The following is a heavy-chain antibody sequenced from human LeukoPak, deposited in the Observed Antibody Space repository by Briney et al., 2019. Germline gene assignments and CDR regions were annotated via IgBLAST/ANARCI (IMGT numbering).Heavy chain of an antibody. CDR3: AKAGGTNDLPD. CDR1: GFTFSDYH. V-gene: IGHV3-21*01. D-gene: IGHD3/OR15-3a*01. Sequence: GGSLRLSCAASGFTFSDYHMTWVRQAPGKGLEWVSSISGSTSHIYYADSARGRFTISRDNAKNSLFLQMNSLKIEDTAIYFCAKAGGTNDLPDWGQGTLVTVSS. J-gene: IGHJ4*02. CDR2: ISGSTSHI.